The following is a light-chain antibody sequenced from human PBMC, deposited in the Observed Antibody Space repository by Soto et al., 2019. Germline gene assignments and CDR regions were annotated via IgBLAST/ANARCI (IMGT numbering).Light chain of an antibody. Sequence: QSALTQPASVSASPGQSINISCTVTSSDVGGYNYVSWLQHHPGQVPKLMIYDVSHRPSGVSDRFSGSKSGTTASLTISGLQAEDEADYYCCSFKNSYTWVFGGGTKLTVL. CDR3: CSFKNSYTWV. CDR2: DVS. CDR1: SSDVGGYNY. V-gene: IGLV2-14*03. J-gene: IGLJ3*02.